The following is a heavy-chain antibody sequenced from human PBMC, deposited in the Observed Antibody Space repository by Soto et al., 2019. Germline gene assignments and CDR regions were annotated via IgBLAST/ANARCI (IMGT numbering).Heavy chain of an antibody. Sequence: QITLEESGPPLVNPTQTLTLTCTFSEISRSTSGVGVGWIRQPPGKALEWLALIYWDDAKRYSPSLKSRLTITEDRSKNHVVLTRTNMDPVDTATYYCAQARSGWYDPSGGSFDYCGQGTLVTVSS. CDR3: AQARSGWYDPSGGSFDY. CDR2: IYWDDAK. D-gene: IGHD6-19*01. CDR1: EISRSTSGVG. J-gene: IGHJ4*02. V-gene: IGHV2-5*02.